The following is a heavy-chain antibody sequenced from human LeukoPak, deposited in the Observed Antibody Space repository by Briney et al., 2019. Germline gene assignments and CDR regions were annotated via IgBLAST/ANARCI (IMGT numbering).Heavy chain of an antibody. V-gene: IGHV1-2*02. D-gene: IGHD2-15*01. J-gene: IGHJ6*02. CDR2: INPNSGGT. Sequence: ASVKVSCKASGYTFTGYYMHWVRQAPGQGLEWMGWINPNSGGTNYAQKFQGRVTMTRDTSISTAYMELSRLRSDDTAVCYCARDLPQYCSGGSCYDLYYYGMDVWGQGTTVTVSS. CDR1: GYTFTGYY. CDR3: ARDLPQYCSGGSCYDLYYYGMDV.